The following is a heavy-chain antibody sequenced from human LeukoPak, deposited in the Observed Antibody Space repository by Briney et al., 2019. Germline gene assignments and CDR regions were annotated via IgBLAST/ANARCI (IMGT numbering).Heavy chain of an antibody. CDR3: ARYHSYGWFDY. D-gene: IGHD5-18*01. CDR1: GGSISSGNYY. J-gene: IGHJ4*02. V-gene: IGHV4-61*10. CDR2: IYYSGST. Sequence: SQTLSLTCTVSGGSISSGNYYWSWIRQPAGKGLEWIGYIYYSGSTNYNPSLKSRVTISVDTSKNQFSLKLSSVTAADTAVYYCARYHSYGWFDYWGQGTLVTVSS.